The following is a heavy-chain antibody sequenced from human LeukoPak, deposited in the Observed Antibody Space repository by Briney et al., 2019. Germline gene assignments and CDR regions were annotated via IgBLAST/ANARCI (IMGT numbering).Heavy chain of an antibody. Sequence: PGGSLRLSCAASGFTVSNNYMSWVRQAPGRGLEWVSTIYSGGTTYYADSVKGRFTISRDNSKNTLYLQMNSLRAEDTAVYFCARSKDTALGWGHNFDYWGQGTLVTVSS. D-gene: IGHD5-18*01. CDR2: IYSGGTT. CDR3: ARSKDTALGWGHNFDY. J-gene: IGHJ4*02. V-gene: IGHV3-66*02. CDR1: GFTVSNNY.